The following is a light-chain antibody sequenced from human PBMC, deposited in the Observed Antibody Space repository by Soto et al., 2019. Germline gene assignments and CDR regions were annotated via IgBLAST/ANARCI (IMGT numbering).Light chain of an antibody. Sequence: DIQMTQSPSTLSASVGDRVTITCRARQSISSWLAWYQQKPGKAPKLLIYKASSLESGVPSRFSGSGSGTEFTLTISSLQPDDFATYYCQQYNSSPLTFGGGTKVEIK. CDR3: QQYNSSPLT. CDR1: QSISSW. CDR2: KAS. J-gene: IGKJ4*01. V-gene: IGKV1-5*03.